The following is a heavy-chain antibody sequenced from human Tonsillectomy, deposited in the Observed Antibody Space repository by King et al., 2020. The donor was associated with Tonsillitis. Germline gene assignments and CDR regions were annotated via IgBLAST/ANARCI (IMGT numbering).Heavy chain of an antibody. V-gene: IGHV3-33*08. D-gene: IGHD3-16*01. CDR3: ARDTKFGGVWWFDP. CDR2: IWYDGSNK. Sequence: QLVQSGGGVVQPGRSLRLSCAASGFTFSSYGMHWVRQAPGKGLEWVAIIWYDGSNKYYADSVKGRFTISRDNSKNTLYLQMNSLRVEETAVYYCARDTKFGGVWWFDPWGQGTLVTVSS. CDR1: GFTFSSYG. J-gene: IGHJ5*02.